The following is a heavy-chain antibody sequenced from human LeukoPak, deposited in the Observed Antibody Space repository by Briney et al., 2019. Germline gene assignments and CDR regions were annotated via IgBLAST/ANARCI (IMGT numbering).Heavy chain of an antibody. Sequence: SVKVSCKASGGTFSSYAISWVRQAPGQGLEWMGGIIPIFGTANYAQKFQGRVTITTDESTSTAYMELSSLSSEDTAVYYCARFRDGRYYYMDVWGKGTTVTVSS. CDR1: GGTFSSYA. CDR2: IIPIFGTA. V-gene: IGHV1-69*05. J-gene: IGHJ6*03. CDR3: ARFRDGRYYYMDV. D-gene: IGHD5-24*01.